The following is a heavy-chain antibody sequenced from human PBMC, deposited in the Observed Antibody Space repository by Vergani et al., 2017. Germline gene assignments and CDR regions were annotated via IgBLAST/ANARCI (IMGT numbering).Heavy chain of an antibody. CDR1: SHTFQTYG. CDR2: IRPYTGHT. Sequence: QVQLVQSGTEMKKPGASVSVSCKGSSHTFQTYGISWVRQAPGKGLEWMAWIRPYTGHTIYAQKFQDRVTMTADTSTNTAYMELRRLRSEDTAVYYCARAGEWLLWDYMDVWGKGTTVTVSS. V-gene: IGHV1-18*01. CDR3: ARAGEWLLWDYMDV. J-gene: IGHJ6*03. D-gene: IGHD3-3*01.